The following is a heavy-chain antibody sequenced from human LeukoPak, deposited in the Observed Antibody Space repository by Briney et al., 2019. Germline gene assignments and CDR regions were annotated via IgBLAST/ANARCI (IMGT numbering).Heavy chain of an antibody. CDR1: GISINTYY. V-gene: IGHV4-59*01. J-gene: IGHJ6*02. CDR2: VYHTGSA. D-gene: IGHD4/OR15-4a*01. CDR3: ARDSWDYIAMDV. Sequence: SETLPLTCTVSGISINTYYWSWIRQSPGKGLEWIGYVYHTGSADYNPSLRSRATISLDTSKNQFSLKLTSATAADTAIYYCARDSWDYIAMDVWGPGTTVIVSS.